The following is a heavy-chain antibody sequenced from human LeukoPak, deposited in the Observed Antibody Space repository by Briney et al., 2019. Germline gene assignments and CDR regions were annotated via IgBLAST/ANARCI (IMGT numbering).Heavy chain of an antibody. Sequence: ASVKVSCKASGYTFTGYYMHWVRQAPGKGLEWMGGFDPEDGETIYAQKFQGRVTMTEDTSTDTAYMELSSLRSEDTAVYYCATVSSGSYREFDYWGQGTLVTVSS. CDR2: FDPEDGET. CDR1: GYTFTGYY. J-gene: IGHJ4*02. V-gene: IGHV1-24*01. D-gene: IGHD1-26*01. CDR3: ATVSSGSYREFDY.